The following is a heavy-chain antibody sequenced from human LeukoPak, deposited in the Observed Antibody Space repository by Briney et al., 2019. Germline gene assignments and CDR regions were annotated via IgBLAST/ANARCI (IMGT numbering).Heavy chain of an antibody. D-gene: IGHD2-2*01. CDR3: ARDARYCSSTSCPLDV. Sequence: SETLSLTCTVSGGSISSYYWSWLRQPAGKGLEWSGRIYTSGSTNYNPSRKSRVTMSVDTSKNQFSLKLSSVTAADTAVYYCARDARYCSSTSCPLDVWGKGTTITVSS. CDR1: GGSISSYY. J-gene: IGHJ6*04. V-gene: IGHV4-4*07. CDR2: IYTSGST.